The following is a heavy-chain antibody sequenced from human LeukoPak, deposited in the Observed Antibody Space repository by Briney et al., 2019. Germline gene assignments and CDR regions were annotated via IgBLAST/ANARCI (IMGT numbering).Heavy chain of an antibody. CDR3: ARNAYGAQTPSDV. V-gene: IGHV3-74*01. Sequence: GGSLRLSCAASGFSFSSYWMHWVRQAPGKGLVWVSVINADGSSSTYGDSVKGRFTISRDNAKNSLYLQMNSLRAEDTAVYYCARNAYGAQTPSDVWGQGTTVTVSS. J-gene: IGHJ6*02. D-gene: IGHD4-17*01. CDR1: GFSFSSYW. CDR2: INADGSSS.